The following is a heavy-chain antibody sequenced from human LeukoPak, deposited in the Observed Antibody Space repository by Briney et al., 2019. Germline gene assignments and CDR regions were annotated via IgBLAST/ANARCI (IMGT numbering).Heavy chain of an antibody. D-gene: IGHD4-17*01. V-gene: IGHV3-23*01. CDR2: ISGSGGST. CDR3: AKADEYGEAFDY. J-gene: IGHJ4*02. Sequence: GGPLRLSCAASGFTFSSYAMSWVRQAPGKGLEWVSAISGSGGSTYYADSVKGRFTISRDNSKNTLYLQMNSLRAEDTAVYYCAKADEYGEAFDYWGQGTLVTVSS. CDR1: GFTFSSYA.